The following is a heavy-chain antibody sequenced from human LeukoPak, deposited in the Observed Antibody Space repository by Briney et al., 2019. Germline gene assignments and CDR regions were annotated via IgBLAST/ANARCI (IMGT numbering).Heavy chain of an antibody. CDR1: GFTFSSYE. CDR2: ISSSGSTI. V-gene: IGHV3-48*03. D-gene: IGHD3-16*02. Sequence: GGSLRLSCAASGFTFSSYEMNWVRQAPGKGLEWVSYISSSGSTIYYADSVKGRFTISRDNAKNSLYLQMNSLRAEDTAVYYCAKGGSYRSQPYFDYWGQGTPVTVSS. J-gene: IGHJ4*02. CDR3: AKGGSYRSQPYFDY.